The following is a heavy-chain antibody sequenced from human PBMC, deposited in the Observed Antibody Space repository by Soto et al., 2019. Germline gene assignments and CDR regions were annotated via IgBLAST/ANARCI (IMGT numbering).Heavy chain of an antibody. CDR1: GYTFTSYA. V-gene: IGHV1-3*05. Sequence: QVQLVQSGAEEKKPGASVKVSCKASGYTFTSYAMHWVRQAPGQRLEWMGWINAGNGNTKYSQKFQGRVTITRDTSASTAYMERSSLRSEDTAVYYCARVGGWFFPDYWGQGTLVTVSS. CDR3: ARVGGWFFPDY. J-gene: IGHJ4*02. D-gene: IGHD2-15*01. CDR2: INAGNGNT.